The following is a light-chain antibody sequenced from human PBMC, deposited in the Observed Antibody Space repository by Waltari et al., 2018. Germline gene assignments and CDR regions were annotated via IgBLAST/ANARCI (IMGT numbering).Light chain of an antibody. CDR2: GNS. CDR1: SSNIGAGYD. Sequence: QSVLTQPPSVSGAPGQRVTISCTGSSSNIGAGYDVHWYQQLPGRAPKLLIYGNSNRPSGVPDRFSGSKSATSASLAITGLQAEDEADYYCRSYDSSLSVVFGGGTTLTVL. V-gene: IGLV1-40*01. CDR3: RSYDSSLSVV. J-gene: IGLJ2*01.